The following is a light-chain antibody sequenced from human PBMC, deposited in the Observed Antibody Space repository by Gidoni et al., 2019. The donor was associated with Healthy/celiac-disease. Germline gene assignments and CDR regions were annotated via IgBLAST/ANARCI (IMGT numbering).Light chain of an antibody. V-gene: IGKV3-20*01. CDR3: QQYGSSPDT. Sequence: EVLLTPSPATPSLSPGVSATLSCSARQSVSSSYLAWYQQKPGRAPRLLLYDASSSATGIPDRCSGSGSGTDFTLTIIRREPEDFAVYYCQQYGSSPDTFGQGTKLEIK. J-gene: IGKJ2*01. CDR2: DAS. CDR1: QSVSSSY.